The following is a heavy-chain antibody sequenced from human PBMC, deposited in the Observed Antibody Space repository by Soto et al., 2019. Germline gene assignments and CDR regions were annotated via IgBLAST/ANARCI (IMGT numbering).Heavy chain of an antibody. V-gene: IGHV1-2*04. D-gene: IGHD6-13*01. CDR2: INPNSGGT. CDR1: GYTFTGYY. J-gene: IGHJ4*02. Sequence: ASVKVSCKASGYTFTGYYMHWVRQAPGQGLEWMGWINPNSGGTNYAQKFQGWVTMTRDTSISTAYMELSRLRSDDTAVYYCARLYSSSWYRREANDYWGQGTLVTVSS. CDR3: ARLYSSSWYRREANDY.